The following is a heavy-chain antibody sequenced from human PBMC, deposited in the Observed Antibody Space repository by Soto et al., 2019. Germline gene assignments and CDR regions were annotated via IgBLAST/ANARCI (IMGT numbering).Heavy chain of an antibody. D-gene: IGHD3-3*01. V-gene: IGHV3-15*04. CDR2: IETKTDGGIT. J-gene: IGHJ6*02. Sequence: EVQLVESGGGLVKPGGSLRLSCAASGFTFSNAWMAWVRQAPGKGLERIGHIETKTDGGITDLAAPVKGRFTISRDDSKNTLYLQMNGLKTEDTAVYYCTSRLSIFYGMDVWGQGTTVNVSS. CDR1: GFTFSNAW. CDR3: TSRLSIFYGMDV.